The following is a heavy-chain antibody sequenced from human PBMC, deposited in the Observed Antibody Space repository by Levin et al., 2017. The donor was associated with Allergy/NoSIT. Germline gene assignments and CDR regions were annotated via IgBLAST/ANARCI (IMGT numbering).Heavy chain of an antibody. CDR1: GFTFSSYA. D-gene: IGHD6-13*01. CDR3: ARDYSSSWYGGWFDP. J-gene: IGHJ5*02. CDR2: ISYDGSNK. V-gene: IGHV3-30*04. Sequence: PGGSLRLSCAASGFTFSSYAMHWVRQAPGKGLEWVAVISYDGSNKYYADSVKGRFTISRDNSKNTLYLQMNSLRAEDTAVYYCARDYSSSWYGGWFDPWGQGTLVTVSS.